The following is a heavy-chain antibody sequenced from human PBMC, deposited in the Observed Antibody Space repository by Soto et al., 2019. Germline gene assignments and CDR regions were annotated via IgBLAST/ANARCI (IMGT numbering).Heavy chain of an antibody. D-gene: IGHD3-22*01. CDR1: GFTFSSSG. Sequence: QVQLVESRGGVVQPGRSLRLSCAASGFTFSSSGMHWVRQAPGKGLEWVAVIWSDEINKHYADYVEGRFTISRENSKNTLYLQMNRLRAEDTAVYYCASYDGGGHYYYWGQGTLVIVSS. CDR2: IWSDEINK. V-gene: IGHV3-33*03. J-gene: IGHJ4*02. CDR3: ASYDGGGHYYY.